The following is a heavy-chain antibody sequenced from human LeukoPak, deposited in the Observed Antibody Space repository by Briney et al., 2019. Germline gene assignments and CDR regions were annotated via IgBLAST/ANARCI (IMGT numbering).Heavy chain of an antibody. J-gene: IGHJ5*02. CDR1: GYTFTGYY. Sequence: ASVKVSCKASGYTFTGYYMHWVRQAPGQGLEWMGWINPNSGGTNYAQKVQGRVTMTRDTSISTAYMELSRLRSDDTAVYYCARVGQQLVRNWFDPWGQGTLVTVSS. D-gene: IGHD6-13*01. V-gene: IGHV1-2*02. CDR3: ARVGQQLVRNWFDP. CDR2: INPNSGGT.